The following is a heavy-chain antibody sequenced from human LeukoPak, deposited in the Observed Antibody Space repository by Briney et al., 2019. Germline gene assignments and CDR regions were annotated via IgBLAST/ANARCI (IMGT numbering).Heavy chain of an antibody. V-gene: IGHV3-64*01. D-gene: IGHD1-26*01. CDR1: GFTLSSYS. J-gene: IGHJ6*03. Sequence: GGSLRLSCAASGFTLSSYSMHWVRQAPGKGLESVSAIISNGGSTYYANSVKGRFTISRDNSKNTLYLQMGSLRVEDMAVYYCARVRMGATVSDFYYYYMDVWGKGTTVTVSS. CDR3: ARVRMGATVSDFYYYYMDV. CDR2: IISNGGST.